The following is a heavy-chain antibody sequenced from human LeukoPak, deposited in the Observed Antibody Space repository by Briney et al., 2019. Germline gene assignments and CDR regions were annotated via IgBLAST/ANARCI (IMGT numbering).Heavy chain of an antibody. D-gene: IGHD1-14*01. J-gene: IGHJ4*02. CDR1: GFTFSSYG. CDR2: ISYDGSTK. Sequence: PGGSLRLSCAASGFTFSSYGMHWVRQAPGKGLEWVAVISYDGSTKYYADSVKGRFTISRDNSKNSLYLQMNSLRTEDTALYYCAKDGKNHFDYWGQGTLVTVSS. V-gene: IGHV3-30*18. CDR3: AKDGKNHFDY.